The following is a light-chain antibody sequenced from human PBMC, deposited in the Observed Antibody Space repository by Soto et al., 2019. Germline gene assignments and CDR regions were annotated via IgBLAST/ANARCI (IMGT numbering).Light chain of an antibody. CDR2: GAS. J-gene: IGKJ1*01. CDR1: KSVSSN. CDR3: QQYNRWPLV. Sequence: IVMMQSPATLSVSPGESATLFCRASKSVSSNLAWYQQKPGQAPRLLIYGASTRATGVPARFSGSRSGTDFALSISSLQSEDSALYCCQQYNRWPLVFGQGTKVEIK. V-gene: IGKV3-15*01.